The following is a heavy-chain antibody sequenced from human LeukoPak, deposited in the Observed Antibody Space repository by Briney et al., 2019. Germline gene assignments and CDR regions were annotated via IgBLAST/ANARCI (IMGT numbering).Heavy chain of an antibody. Sequence: SETLSLTCTVSGGSISSYYWSWIRQPPGEGLEGIGYIYYSGSTNYNPSLKSRVTISVDTSKNQFSLKLLSVTAASYAVYYCVREADYYTDVWGKGTTVTVSS. CDR2: IYYSGST. J-gene: IGHJ6*03. CDR3: VREADYYTDV. D-gene: IGHD6-25*01. V-gene: IGHV4-59*01. CDR1: GGSISSYY.